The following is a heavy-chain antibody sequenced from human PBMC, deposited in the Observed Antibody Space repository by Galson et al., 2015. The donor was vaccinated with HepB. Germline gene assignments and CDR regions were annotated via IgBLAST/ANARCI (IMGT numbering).Heavy chain of an antibody. Sequence: SCKASGYTFTGYYMHWVRQAPGQGLEWMGWINPNSGGTNYAQKFQGWVTMTRDTSISTAYMEPSRLRSDDTAVYYCARAGRDYYYYYMDVWGKGTTVTVSS. CDR2: INPNSGGT. J-gene: IGHJ6*03. CDR1: GYTFTGYY. V-gene: IGHV1-2*04. CDR3: ARAGRDYYYYYMDV.